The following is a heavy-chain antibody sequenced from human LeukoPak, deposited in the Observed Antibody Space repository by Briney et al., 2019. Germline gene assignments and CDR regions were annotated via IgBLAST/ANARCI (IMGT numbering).Heavy chain of an antibody. V-gene: IGHV3-48*03. CDR1: GFTFSSYE. Sequence: PGGALRLSCAASGFTFSSYEMNWVRQAPGKGLEWVSYISSSGSNSYYADSVKGRFTISRDNAKNSLYLQMNSLRAEDTAVYYCAREGGDGYKVGFDYWGQGTLVT. CDR3: AREGGDGYKVGFDY. CDR2: ISSSGSNS. J-gene: IGHJ4*02. D-gene: IGHD5-24*01.